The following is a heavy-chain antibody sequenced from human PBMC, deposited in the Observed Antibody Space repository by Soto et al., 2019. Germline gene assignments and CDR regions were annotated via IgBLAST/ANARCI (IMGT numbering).Heavy chain of an antibody. V-gene: IGHV3-13*01. Sequence: EVQLVESGGGLVQPGESLRLSCAASGFTFSSSDMHWVRQAPGKGLEWVSAIGTIDDTYYPGSVKGRFTISRENAKNSLYLQMNSLTAGDTAVYYCVRGGRSGAWNGWYFDLWGRGTLVTVSS. D-gene: IGHD2-21*02. CDR3: VRGGRSGAWNGWYFDL. CDR2: IGTIDDT. CDR1: GFTFSSSD. J-gene: IGHJ2*01.